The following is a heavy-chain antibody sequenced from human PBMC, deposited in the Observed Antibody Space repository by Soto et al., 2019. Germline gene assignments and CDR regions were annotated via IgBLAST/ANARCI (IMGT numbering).Heavy chain of an antibody. CDR2: IYYSGST. CDR3: ARTEYYDFWSAHPIWPWFDP. V-gene: IGHV4-31*03. Sequence: PSETLSLTCTVSGGSISSGGYYWSWIRQHPGKGLEWIGYIYYSGSTYYNPSLKSRVTISVDTSKNQFSLKLSSVTAADTAVYYCARTEYYDFWSAHPIWPWFDPWGQGTLVTVSS. CDR1: GGSISSGGYY. D-gene: IGHD3-3*01. J-gene: IGHJ5*02.